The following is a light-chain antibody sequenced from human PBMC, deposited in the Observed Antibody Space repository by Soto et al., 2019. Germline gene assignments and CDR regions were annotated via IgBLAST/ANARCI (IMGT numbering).Light chain of an antibody. V-gene: IGKV1-39*01. CDR2: AAS. CDR3: EQRYSTPWT. J-gene: IGKJ1*01. Sequence: DIQMTKSPSSLSASVGDRVTITCRASQSISSYLNWYQQKPGKAPKLLIYAASSLQSGVPSRFSGSGCATDLTLTISSLQPVDLVTDYCEQRYSTPWTFGQGTRVDIK. CDR1: QSISSY.